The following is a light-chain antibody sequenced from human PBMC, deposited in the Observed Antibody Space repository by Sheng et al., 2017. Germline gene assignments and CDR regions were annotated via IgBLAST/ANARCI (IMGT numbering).Light chain of an antibody. CDR2: GAS. CDR3: QQYNSYSRT. Sequence: EIVMTQSPATLSVSPGDTATLSCRASQSISSNLAWYQQKPGQAPRLLIYGASTRATGIPARVSGSGSGTEFTLTISSLQSEDFAVYYCQQYNSYSRTFGQGTKVEIK. J-gene: IGKJ1*01. V-gene: IGKV3-15*01. CDR1: QSISSN.